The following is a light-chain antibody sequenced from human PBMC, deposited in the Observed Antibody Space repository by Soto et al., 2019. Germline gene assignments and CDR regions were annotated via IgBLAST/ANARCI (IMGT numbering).Light chain of an antibody. Sequence: EILMTQSPATLSVSPGERATLSCRASQSVSSNLAWYQQKPGQAPRLLMYGVFNRATGIPARFSGSGSATGFSLIISSLQSEDFAVYYCQQYDNWPWTFGQGTKVEIK. CDR2: GVF. CDR3: QQYDNWPWT. J-gene: IGKJ1*01. CDR1: QSVSSN. V-gene: IGKV3-15*01.